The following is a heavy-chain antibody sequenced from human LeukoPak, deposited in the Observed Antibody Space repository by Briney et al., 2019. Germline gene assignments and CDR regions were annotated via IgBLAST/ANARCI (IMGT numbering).Heavy chain of an antibody. J-gene: IGHJ3*02. CDR1: GGSISSSSYY. Sequence: XETLSLTCTVSGGSISSSSYYWGWIRQPPGKGLEWIGSIYYSGSTYYNPSLKSRVTISVDTSKNQFSLKLSSVTAADTAVYYCSGYPYAFDIWGQGTMVTVPS. CDR3: SGYPYAFDI. CDR2: IYYSGST. D-gene: IGHD3-22*01. V-gene: IGHV4-39*01.